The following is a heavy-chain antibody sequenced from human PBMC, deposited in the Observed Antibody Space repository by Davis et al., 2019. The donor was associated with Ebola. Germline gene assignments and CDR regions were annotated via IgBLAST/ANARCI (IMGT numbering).Heavy chain of an antibody. Sequence: MPSETLSLTCTVSGGSTSSADYYWSWFRQPPGKGLEWIGYIYYSGSTYYNPSLKSRVTISVDTSKNQFSLKLSSVTAADTAVYYCARSRDLYGMDVWGQGTTVTVSS. V-gene: IGHV4-30-4*02. J-gene: IGHJ6*02. CDR2: IYYSGST. CDR1: GGSTSSADYY. CDR3: ARSRDLYGMDV.